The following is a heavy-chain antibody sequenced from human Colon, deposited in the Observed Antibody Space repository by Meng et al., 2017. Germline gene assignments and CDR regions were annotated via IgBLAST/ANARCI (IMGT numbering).Heavy chain of an antibody. J-gene: IGHJ4*01. Sequence: GSLRLSCTVSGGSINNYYWSWIRQPPGKGLEWIGYISYNGDTNYNPSLKSRVAISLDTSKSQFSLKLTSMTAADTAIYYCARGGASSRPFNYWGQGMLVNGSS. V-gene: IGHV4-59*01. CDR2: ISYNGDT. CDR1: GGSINNYY. CDR3: ARGGASSRPFNY. D-gene: IGHD6-13*01.